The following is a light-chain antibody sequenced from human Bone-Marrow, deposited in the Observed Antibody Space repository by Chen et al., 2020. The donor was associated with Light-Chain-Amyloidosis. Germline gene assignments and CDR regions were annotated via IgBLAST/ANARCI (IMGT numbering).Light chain of an antibody. CDR1: QSLLSKNKNY. CDR2: WAS. CDR3: QQCYGSPLT. V-gene: IGKV4-1*01. Sequence: DIAMSQSPDSLAVSLGERATINCKSSQSLLSKNKNYLVWYQQKPGQPPKLLISWASTRESGVPARFSGSGSGTDCTLTISSLQAEDVAVYYCQQCYGSPLTFGGGTKVEIK. J-gene: IGKJ4*01.